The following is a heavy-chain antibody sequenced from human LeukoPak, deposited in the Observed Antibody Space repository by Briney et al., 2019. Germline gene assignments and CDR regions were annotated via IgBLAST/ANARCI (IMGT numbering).Heavy chain of an antibody. D-gene: IGHD6-19*01. CDR3: ARVSSSGWRRFKGNDAFDI. J-gene: IGHJ3*02. V-gene: IGHV3-74*01. Sequence: GGSLRLSCAASGFTFSSYWMHWVRQAPGKGLVWVSRINSDGSSRNYADSVKGRFTISRDNAKNTLYLQMHSLRAEDTAVYYCARVSSSGWRRFKGNDAFDIWGQGTLVTVSS. CDR1: GFTFSSYW. CDR2: INSDGSSR.